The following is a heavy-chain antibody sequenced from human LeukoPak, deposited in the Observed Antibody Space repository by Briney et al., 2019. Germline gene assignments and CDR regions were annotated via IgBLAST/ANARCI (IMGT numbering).Heavy chain of an antibody. J-gene: IGHJ4*02. D-gene: IGHD3-22*01. CDR1: AFTFSSYA. Sequence: GGSLRLSCAASAFTFSSYAMSWVRQAPGKGLEWVSAISGSGGSTYYADSVKGRFTISRDNSKNTLYLQMNSLRAEDTSVYYCAKDPLYYDSSGYYPSWYFDYWGQGTLVTVSS. CDR2: ISGSGGST. CDR3: AKDPLYYDSSGYYPSWYFDY. V-gene: IGHV3-23*01.